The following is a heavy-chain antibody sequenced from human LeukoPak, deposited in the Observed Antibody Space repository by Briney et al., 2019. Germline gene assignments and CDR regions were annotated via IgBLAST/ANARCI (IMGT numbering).Heavy chain of an antibody. Sequence: ASVKVSCKASGGTFSSYAISWVRQAPGQGLEWMARIIPIFGTSDYAQKFQGRVTITTDESTSTAFMELSGLRSEDTAVYYRTKDHEGHFDYWGQGSLVTVSS. V-gene: IGHV1-69*05. J-gene: IGHJ4*02. CDR3: TKDHEGHFDY. CDR2: IIPIFGTS. CDR1: GGTFSSYA.